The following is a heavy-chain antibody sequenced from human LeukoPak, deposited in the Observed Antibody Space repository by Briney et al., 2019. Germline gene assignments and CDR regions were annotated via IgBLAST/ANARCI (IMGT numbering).Heavy chain of an antibody. CDR2: IHASGSS. Sequence: SQTLSLTCTVSGGSISSGDYYWSWIRQPAGKGLEWIGRIHASGSSTYNPSLKGRVTMSVDTSNNHFSLNLSSVTAADTALYYCAREGWEVFFAYWGQGTLVTVSS. J-gene: IGHJ4*02. CDR3: AREGWEVFFAY. D-gene: IGHD1-26*01. CDR1: GGSISSGDYY. V-gene: IGHV4-61*02.